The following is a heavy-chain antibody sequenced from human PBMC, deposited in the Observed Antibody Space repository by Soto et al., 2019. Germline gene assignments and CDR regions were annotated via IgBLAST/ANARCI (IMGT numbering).Heavy chain of an antibody. Sequence: SETLSLTCTVSGGSISSSSYYWGWIRQPPGKGLEWIGSIYYSGSTYYNPSLKSRVTISVDTSKNQFSLKLSSVTAADTAVYYCARHHSRPYSSSWYRRADDAFDIWGQGTMVTVSS. CDR2: IYYSGST. D-gene: IGHD6-13*01. CDR1: GGSISSSSYY. CDR3: ARHHSRPYSSSWYRRADDAFDI. V-gene: IGHV4-39*01. J-gene: IGHJ3*02.